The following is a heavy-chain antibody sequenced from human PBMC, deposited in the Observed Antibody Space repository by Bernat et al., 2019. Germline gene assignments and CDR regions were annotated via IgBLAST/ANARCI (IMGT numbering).Heavy chain of an antibody. CDR2: IYYSGST. J-gene: IGHJ5*02. CDR1: GGSISSSSYY. V-gene: IGHV4-39*01. CDR3: ARHGGAVTTVWFDP. Sequence: QLQLQESGPGLVKPSETLSLTCTVSGGSISSSSYYWGWIRQPPGKGLEWIGSIYYSGSTYYNPSLKSRVTISVDTSKNQFSLKLSSVTAADTAVYYCARHGGAVTTVWFDPWGQGTLVTVSS. D-gene: IGHD3-16*01.